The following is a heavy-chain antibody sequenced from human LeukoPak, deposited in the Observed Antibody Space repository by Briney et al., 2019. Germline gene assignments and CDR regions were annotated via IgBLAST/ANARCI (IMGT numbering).Heavy chain of an antibody. J-gene: IGHJ5*01. CDR3: ARGPYCGSDCWFQS. V-gene: IGHV3-23*01. Sequence: GGSLRLSCAASGFTFSSYAMSWVRQAPGKGLEWVSAISTSGGSTYYADSVKGRFTISRDNSKKTLFLQMNSLRAEDTAVYYCARGPYCGSDCWFQSWGQGTLVTVSS. CDR2: ISTSGGST. CDR1: GFTFSSYA. D-gene: IGHD2-21*02.